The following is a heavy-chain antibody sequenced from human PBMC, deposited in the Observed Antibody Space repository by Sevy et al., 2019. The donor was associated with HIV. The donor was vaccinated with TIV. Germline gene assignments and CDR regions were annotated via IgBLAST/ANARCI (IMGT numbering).Heavy chain of an antibody. CDR2: ISTSSSYI. Sequence: GGSLRLSCAASGFTFSTYSMNWVRQAPGKGLEWLSSISTSSSYIYYADSVKGRFTISSDNAKYSLYLQMNSPRAEDTAVYYCARGRGAAGREYYFDYWGQGTLVTVSS. CDR1: GFTFSTYS. J-gene: IGHJ4*02. D-gene: IGHD3-10*01. CDR3: ARGRGAAGREYYFDY. V-gene: IGHV3-21*01.